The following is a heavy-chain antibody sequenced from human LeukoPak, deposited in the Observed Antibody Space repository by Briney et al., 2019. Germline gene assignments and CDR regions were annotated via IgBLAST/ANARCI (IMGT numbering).Heavy chain of an antibody. V-gene: IGHV4-59*01. J-gene: IGHJ4*02. Sequence: SETLSLTCSVSGGSISRYYWSWIRQPPGKGLEWIGYVYYSGSTNYNPSLKSRVTMSGDASKNQLSLKLSSVTAADTAVYYCATVTQWLLGYFDNWGQGALVTVSS. D-gene: IGHD2-15*01. CDR2: VYYSGST. CDR3: ATVTQWLLGYFDN. CDR1: GGSISRYY.